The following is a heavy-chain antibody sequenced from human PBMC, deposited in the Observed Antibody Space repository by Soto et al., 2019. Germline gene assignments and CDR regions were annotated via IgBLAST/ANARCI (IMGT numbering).Heavy chain of an antibody. Sequence: SETLSLTCTVSGGSVSSGSYYWSWIRQPPGKGLEWIGYIYYSGSTNYNPSLKSRVTISVDTSKNQFSLKLSSVTAADTAVYYCARGIAVAGPLNWFDPWGQGTLVTVSS. J-gene: IGHJ5*02. CDR2: IYYSGST. CDR1: GGSVSSGSYY. V-gene: IGHV4-61*01. D-gene: IGHD6-19*01. CDR3: ARGIAVAGPLNWFDP.